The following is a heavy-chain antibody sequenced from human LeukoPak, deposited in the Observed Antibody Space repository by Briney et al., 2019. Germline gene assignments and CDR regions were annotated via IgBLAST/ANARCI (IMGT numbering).Heavy chain of an antibody. D-gene: IGHD3-10*01. CDR2: IKSKTDGGTT. V-gene: IGHV3-15*01. Sequence: GGSLRLSCAASGFTFSNAWMSWVRQAPGKGLEWVGRIKSKTDGGTTDYAAPVKGRFTISGDDSKNTLYLQMNSLKTEDTAVYYCTTLYGSGSYFVRSWDYWGQGTLVTVSS. J-gene: IGHJ4*02. CDR3: TTLYGSGSYFVRSWDY. CDR1: GFTFSNAW.